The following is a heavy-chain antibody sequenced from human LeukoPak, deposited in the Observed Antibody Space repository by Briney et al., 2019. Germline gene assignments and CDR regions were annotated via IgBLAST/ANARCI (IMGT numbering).Heavy chain of an antibody. CDR3: ARDLPDY. J-gene: IGHJ4*02. CDR1: GFTFSSYW. Sequence: PGGCLRLSCAGSGFTFSSYWMSWVRQAPGKGLEWVANINQDGSEKYYVDSVKGRSTISRDNAKNSLYLQMNSLRAEDTAVYYCARDLPDYWGQGTLVTVSS. CDR2: INQDGSEK. V-gene: IGHV3-7*01.